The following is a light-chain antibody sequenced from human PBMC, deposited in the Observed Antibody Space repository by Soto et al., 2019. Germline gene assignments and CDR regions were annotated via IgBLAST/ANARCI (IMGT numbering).Light chain of an antibody. Sequence: QSVLTQPPSLSGAPGQRVTISCTGSSSNIGAGYDVHWYQQLPGRAPKLLIFNNRNRPSGVPDRFSGSKSGTSASLAITGLQAEDEADYYGQSYDSSLSGSWVFGGGTKLTVL. CDR2: NNR. J-gene: IGLJ3*02. CDR1: SSNIGAGYD. V-gene: IGLV1-40*01. CDR3: QSYDSSLSGSWV.